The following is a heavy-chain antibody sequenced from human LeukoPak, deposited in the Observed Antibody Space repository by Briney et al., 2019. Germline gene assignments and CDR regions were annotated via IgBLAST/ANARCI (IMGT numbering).Heavy chain of an antibody. D-gene: IGHD3-10*01. J-gene: IGHJ5*01. CDR1: GDSVSRNSAT. V-gene: IGHV6-1*01. Sequence: SQTLSLTCAISGDSVSRNSATWNWIRQSPSRGLEWLGRTYYRSKWYNDYAISVKSRITINPDTSKNQFSLKLSSVNAADTAVYYCTRQPKSCTPGVFVTGKACWFDSWGQGTLVTVSS. CDR3: TRQPKSCTPGVFVTGKACWFDS. CDR2: TYYRSKWYN.